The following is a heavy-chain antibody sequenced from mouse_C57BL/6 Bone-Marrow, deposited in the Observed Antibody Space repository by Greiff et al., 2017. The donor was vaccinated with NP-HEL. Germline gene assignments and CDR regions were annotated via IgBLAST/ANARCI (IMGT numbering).Heavy chain of an antibody. J-gene: IGHJ4*01. CDR1: GFSLTSYG. D-gene: IGHD1-1*01. CDR3: AGITTVVAFYAMDY. CDR2: IWSGGST. V-gene: IGHV2-2*01. Sequence: QVQLKESGPGLVQPSQSLSITCTVSGFSLTSYGVHWVRQSPGKGLEWLGVIWSGGSTAYNAAFISRLGISKDNSTSQVFFKMNSLQADDTAIYYCAGITTVVAFYAMDYWGQGTSVTVSS.